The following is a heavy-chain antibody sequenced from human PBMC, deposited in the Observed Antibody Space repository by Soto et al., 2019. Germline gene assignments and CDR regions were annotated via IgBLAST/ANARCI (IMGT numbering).Heavy chain of an antibody. V-gene: IGHV4-39*01. J-gene: IGHJ4*02. D-gene: IGHD1-26*01. Sequence: QLQLQESGPGLVKPSETLSLTCTVSGGSISRSNYYWGWIRQPPGKGLEWIVGLYYGGSTFYNPSLNSRVTISVDTSKNQFSLKLSSVTAADTAVYYCAKHWAWDPLDDWGQGTLVTVSS. CDR2: LYYGGST. CDR1: GGSISRSNYY. CDR3: AKHWAWDPLDD.